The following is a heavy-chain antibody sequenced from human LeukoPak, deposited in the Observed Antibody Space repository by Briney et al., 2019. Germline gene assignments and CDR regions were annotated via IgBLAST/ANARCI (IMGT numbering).Heavy chain of an antibody. J-gene: IGHJ6*04. V-gene: IGHV1-69*13. CDR1: GCTFSSYA. CDR3: AAYCSGGSCYSNYYYGMDV. CDR2: IIPIFGTA. Sequence: ASVKVSCKASGCTFSSYAISWVRQAPGQGLEWMGGIIPIFGTANYAQKFQGRVTITADESTSTAYMELSSLRSEDTAVYYCAAYCSGGSCYSNYYYGMDVWGKGTTVTVSS. D-gene: IGHD2-15*01.